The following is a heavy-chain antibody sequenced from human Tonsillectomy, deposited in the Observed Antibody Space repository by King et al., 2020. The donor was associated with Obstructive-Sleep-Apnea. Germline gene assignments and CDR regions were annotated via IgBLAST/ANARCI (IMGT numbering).Heavy chain of an antibody. V-gene: IGHV3-23*04. CDR2: ISGIGGST. J-gene: IGHJ4*02. CDR1: GFTFRSYA. Sequence: VQLVESGGGLVQPGGSLRLSCAGSGFTFRSYAMSWVRQAPGKGLELVSGISGIGGSTYDPDSVKGRFTSSRDNSKNTLSLQMNSLRAEDTAVYYCAKDSMDYDTLTGPVDYWGQGTLVTVSS. D-gene: IGHD3-9*01. CDR3: AKDSMDYDTLTGPVDY.